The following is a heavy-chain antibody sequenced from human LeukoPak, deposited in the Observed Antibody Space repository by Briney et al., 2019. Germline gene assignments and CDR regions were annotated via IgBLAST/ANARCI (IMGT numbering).Heavy chain of an antibody. CDR3: AREGYYYGLDV. CDR2: ISTTSSYT. CDR1: GFTFSDYY. Sequence: KPGGSLRLSCAASGFTFSDYYMSWIRQAPGKGLEWVSYISTTSSYTDYADSVRGRFTISRDNAKNLLYLQMNSLRAEDTAVYYCAREGYYYGLDVWGQGTTVTVSS. J-gene: IGHJ6*02. V-gene: IGHV3-11*06.